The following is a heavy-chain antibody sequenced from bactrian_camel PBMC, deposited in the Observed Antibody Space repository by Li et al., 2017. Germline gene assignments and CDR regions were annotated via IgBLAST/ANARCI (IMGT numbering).Heavy chain of an antibody. Sequence: QVQLVESGGGSVQDGGSLRLSCRASGITFADSGRGWYRQAPGGRCELVSSISSDGSTYYADFVKGRFTISQDNDKNTWYLQMNSLKPQDTAVYYCVREGDELLIRYPGYWGPGTQVTVS. CDR3: VREGDELLIRYPGY. V-gene: IGHV3S55*01. J-gene: IGHJ4*01. CDR1: GITFADSG. D-gene: IGHD5*01. CDR2: ISSDGST.